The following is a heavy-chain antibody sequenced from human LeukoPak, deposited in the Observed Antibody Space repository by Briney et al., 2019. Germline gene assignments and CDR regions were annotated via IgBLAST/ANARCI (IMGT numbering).Heavy chain of an antibody. J-gene: IGHJ4*02. CDR1: GFTFSSYA. CDR2: ISGSGGST. CDR3: AKVYGSGWYDTYFDY. Sequence: GGSLRLSCAASGFTFSSYAMSWVRQAPGKGLEWVSAISGSGGSTYYADSVKGRFTISRDNSKSTLYLQMNSLRAEDTAVYYCAKVYGSGWYDTYFDYWGQGTLVTVSS. V-gene: IGHV3-23*01. D-gene: IGHD6-19*01.